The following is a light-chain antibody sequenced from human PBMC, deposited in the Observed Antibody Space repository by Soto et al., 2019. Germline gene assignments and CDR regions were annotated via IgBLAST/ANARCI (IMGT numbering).Light chain of an antibody. CDR3: QQSYSTPS. CDR2: AAS. CDR1: QSISSY. J-gene: IGKJ3*01. Sequence: DIQMTQSPSALSASVVDRVTITCRASQSISSYLNWYQQKPGKAPKLLIYAASSLQSGVPSRFSGSGSGTDFTLTISSLQPEDFATYYCQQSYSTPSFGPGTRWIS. V-gene: IGKV1-39*01.